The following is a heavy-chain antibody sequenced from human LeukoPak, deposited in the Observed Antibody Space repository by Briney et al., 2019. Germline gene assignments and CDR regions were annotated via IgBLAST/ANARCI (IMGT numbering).Heavy chain of an antibody. D-gene: IGHD5-12*01. J-gene: IGHJ4*02. V-gene: IGHV3-9*01. CDR2: ITWNSGRI. CDR1: GFIFDEYA. CDR3: ARASGTSRFDY. Sequence: GRSLRLSCAASGFIFDEYAMHWVRQAPGKGLEWVSSITWNSGRIAHADSVRGRFTISRDNARKSLYLQMNSLRPEDTAFYYCARASGTSRFDYWAREPWSPSPQ.